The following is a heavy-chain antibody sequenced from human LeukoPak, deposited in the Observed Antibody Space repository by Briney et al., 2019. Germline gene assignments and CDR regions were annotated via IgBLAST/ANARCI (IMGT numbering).Heavy chain of an antibody. CDR1: GYTFTGYY. V-gene: IGHV1-2*06. CDR3: AAHRYYYGSGSYSSGY. CDR2: INPNSGGT. D-gene: IGHD3-10*01. J-gene: IGHJ4*02. Sequence: GASVKVSCKASGYTFTGYYMHWVRQAPGQGLEWMGRINPNSGGTNYAQKFQGRVTMTRGTSISTAYMELSRLRSDDTAVYYCAAHRYYYGSGSYSSGYWGQGTLVTASS.